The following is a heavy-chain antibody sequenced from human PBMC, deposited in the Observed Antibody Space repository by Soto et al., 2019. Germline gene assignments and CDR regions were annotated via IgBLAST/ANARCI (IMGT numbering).Heavy chain of an antibody. CDR2: IIPIFGTA. CDR1: GGTFSSYA. Sequence: QVQLVQSGAEVKKPGSSVKVSCKASGGTFSSYAISWVRQAPGQGLEWMGGIIPIFGTANYAQKFQGRVTITADESTSTGYMELSSLRSEDTAVYYCASGDTTGSSGWAGAEGSFSFWGQGTLVTVSS. J-gene: IGHJ4*02. V-gene: IGHV1-69*12. CDR3: ASGDTTGSSGWAGAEGSFSF. D-gene: IGHD6-19*01.